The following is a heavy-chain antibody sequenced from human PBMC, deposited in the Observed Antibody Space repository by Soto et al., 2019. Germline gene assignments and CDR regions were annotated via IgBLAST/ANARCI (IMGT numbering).Heavy chain of an antibody. CDR3: AKDRGTLRYYDSSGYYPEFDY. V-gene: IGHV3-30*18. J-gene: IGHJ4*02. D-gene: IGHD3-22*01. CDR2: ISYDGSNK. Sequence: GGSLRLSCAASGFTFSSYAMHWVRQAPGKGLEWVAVISYDGSNKYYADSVKGRFTISRDNSKNTLYLQMNSLRAEDTAVYYCAKDRGTLRYYDSSGYYPEFDYWGQGTLVTVSS. CDR1: GFTFSSYA.